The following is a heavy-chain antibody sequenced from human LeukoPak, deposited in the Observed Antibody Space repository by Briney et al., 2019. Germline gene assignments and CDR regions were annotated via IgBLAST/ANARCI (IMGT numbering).Heavy chain of an antibody. D-gene: IGHD3-22*01. J-gene: IGHJ6*02. CDR2: MNPNSGNT. CDR1: GYTFTSYD. CDR3: ARLGYYDSSGYYYGMDV. Sequence: ASVKVSCKASGYTFTSYDINWVRQATGQGLEWMGWMNPNSGNTGYAQKFQGRVTMTRNTSISTAYMELSSLRSDDTAVYYCARLGYYDSSGYYYGMDVWGQGTTVTVSS. V-gene: IGHV1-8*01.